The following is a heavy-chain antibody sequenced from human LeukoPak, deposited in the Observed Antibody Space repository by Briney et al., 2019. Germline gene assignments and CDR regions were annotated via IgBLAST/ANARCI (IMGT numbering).Heavy chain of an antibody. CDR1: GGSISSYY. J-gene: IGHJ5*02. Sequence: SETLSLTCTVSGGSISSYYWSWIRQPPGKGLEWIGYIYYSGSTNYNPSLKSRVTISVDTSKNQFSLKLSSVTAADTAVYYCARGTTSSYSWFDPWGQGTLVTVSS. V-gene: IGHV4-59*01. CDR2: IYYSGST. CDR3: ARGTTSSYSWFDP. D-gene: IGHD6-6*01.